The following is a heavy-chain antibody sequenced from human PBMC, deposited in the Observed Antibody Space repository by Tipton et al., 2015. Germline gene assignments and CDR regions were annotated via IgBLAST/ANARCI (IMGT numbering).Heavy chain of an antibody. CDR1: GDTFSSYL. CDR3: ARISLFRYITGAFDV. D-gene: IGHD3-3*01. CDR2: ISPYTGDT. J-gene: IGHJ3*01. Sequence: QSGAEVKKPGSSMKVSCKASGDTFSSYLISWVRQAPGQGLEWMGWISPYTGDTNYPQQFQGRVTMATDTSTGTVYLELRSLRSDDTAVYYCARISLFRYITGAFDVWGQGTMVTVSP. V-gene: IGHV1-18*01.